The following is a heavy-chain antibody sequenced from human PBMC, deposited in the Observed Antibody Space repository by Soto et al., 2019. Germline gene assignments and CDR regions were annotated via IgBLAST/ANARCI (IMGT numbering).Heavy chain of an antibody. CDR3: ARGVNEWELLASIWYFDL. Sequence: QVQLQQWGAGLLKPSETLSLTCAVYGGSFSGYYWSWIRQPPGKGLEWIGEINHSGSTNYNPSLKSRVTISADTSKNQFSMKLSAVTAADTAVYYGARGVNEWELLASIWYFDLWGRGTLVTVST. CDR2: INHSGST. D-gene: IGHD1-26*01. CDR1: GGSFSGYY. J-gene: IGHJ2*01. V-gene: IGHV4-34*01.